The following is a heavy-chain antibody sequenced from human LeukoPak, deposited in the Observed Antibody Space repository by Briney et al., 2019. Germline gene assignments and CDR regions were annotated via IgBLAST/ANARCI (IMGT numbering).Heavy chain of an antibody. J-gene: IGHJ4*02. CDR2: IKQDGSEK. V-gene: IGHV3-7*01. CDR1: GFTFSSHW. D-gene: IGHD2-8*01. CDR3: ARVGYAPGY. Sequence: GGSLRLSCAASGFTFSSHWMSWVRQAPGKGLEWVANIKQDGSEKYYVDSVKGRFTTSRDNAKNSLYLQMNSLRAEDTAVYYCARVGYAPGYWGQGTLVTVSS.